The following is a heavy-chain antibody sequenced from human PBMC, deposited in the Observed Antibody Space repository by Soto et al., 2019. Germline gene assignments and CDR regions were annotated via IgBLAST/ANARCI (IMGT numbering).Heavy chain of an antibody. D-gene: IGHD3-3*01. Sequence: GGSLRLSCAASGFTFSSYAMHWVRQAPGKGLEWVAVISYDGSNKYYADSVKGRFTISRDNSKNTLYLQMNSLRAEDTAVYYCARGPPKYYDFWSGLSDPWGQGTLVTVSS. J-gene: IGHJ5*02. CDR1: GFTFSSYA. CDR2: ISYDGSNK. V-gene: IGHV3-30-3*01. CDR3: ARGPPKYYDFWSGLSDP.